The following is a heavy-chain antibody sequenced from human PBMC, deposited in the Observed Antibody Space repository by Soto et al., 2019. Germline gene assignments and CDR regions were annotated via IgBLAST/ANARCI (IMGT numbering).Heavy chain of an antibody. J-gene: IGHJ1*01. CDR2: IYWDDDK. V-gene: IGHV2-5*02. CDR3: ASQIVVPFQH. Sequence: QITLKESGPTLVTPTQTLTLTCTFSGFSRSTSEVGVGWIRQPPGKAREWLALIYWDDDKLYSPFLKSRLTITKDTSKNQVVLTMTNMDPVDTATYYCASQIVVPFQHWGQGTLVTVSS. D-gene: IGHD1-26*01. CDR1: GFSRSTSEVG.